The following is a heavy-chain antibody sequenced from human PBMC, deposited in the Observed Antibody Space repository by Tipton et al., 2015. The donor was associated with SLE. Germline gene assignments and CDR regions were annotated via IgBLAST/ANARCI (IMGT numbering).Heavy chain of an antibody. J-gene: IGHJ6*02. Sequence: TLSLTCAVSGYFISRGYYWGWIRQPPGKGLEWIASIYYSGHTYHNPSLQSRVTMSLDTSNNRFSLKLTSVTAADTAVYYCARTFFRGQSDTSGYTMDVWGQGTTVTVSS. CDR3: ARTFFRGQSDTSGYTMDV. CDR1: GYFISRGYY. CDR2: IYYSGHT. V-gene: IGHV4-38-2*01. D-gene: IGHD5-12*01.